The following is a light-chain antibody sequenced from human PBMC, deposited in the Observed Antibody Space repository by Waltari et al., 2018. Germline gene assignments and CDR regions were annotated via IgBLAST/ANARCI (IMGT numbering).Light chain of an antibody. CDR2: QDT. V-gene: IGLV3-1*01. Sequence: SYELTQPPSVSVSPGQTACITCSGDQLGNKYVSWYQQKPGQSPVLIIYQDTKRPSGIPERLSGSNSGNTATLTISGTQVMDEGDYYCQAWDTISAGLGGGTKLTVL. J-gene: IGLJ2*01. CDR3: QAWDTISAG. CDR1: QLGNKY.